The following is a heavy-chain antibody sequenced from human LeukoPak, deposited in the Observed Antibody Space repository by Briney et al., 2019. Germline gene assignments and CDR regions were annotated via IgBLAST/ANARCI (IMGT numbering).Heavy chain of an antibody. Sequence: GGSLRLSCAASGFIFSSYSMNWVRQAPGKGLEWVSSISSSSSYIYYAGSVKGRFTISRDNAKNSLYLQMNSLRAEDTAVYYCARAGDAGSFDYWGQGTLVTVSS. CDR2: ISSSSSYI. D-gene: IGHD4-17*01. V-gene: IGHV3-21*01. CDR3: ARAGDAGSFDY. CDR1: GFIFSSYS. J-gene: IGHJ4*02.